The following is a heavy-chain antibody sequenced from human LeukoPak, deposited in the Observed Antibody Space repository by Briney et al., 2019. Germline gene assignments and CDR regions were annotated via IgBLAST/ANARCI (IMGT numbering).Heavy chain of an antibody. Sequence: GGSLRLSCVASGFTVSSNYMSWVRQAPGKGLEWVSVIYSGGSTYYADFVKGRFTISRDNSKNTLYLQMNSLRAEDTAVYYCARNNWNHAWFDPWGQGALVTVSS. CDR1: GFTVSSNY. CDR2: IYSGGST. J-gene: IGHJ5*02. CDR3: ARNNWNHAWFDP. D-gene: IGHD1-14*01. V-gene: IGHV3-66*01.